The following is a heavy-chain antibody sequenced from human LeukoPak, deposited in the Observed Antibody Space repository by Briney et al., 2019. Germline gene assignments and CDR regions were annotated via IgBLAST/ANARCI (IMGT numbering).Heavy chain of an antibody. CDR2: MNPNSGNT. V-gene: IGHV1-8*01. CDR1: GYTFTSYD. J-gene: IGHJ4*02. D-gene: IGHD3-16*02. CDR3: ARIGLRGVIISRPLDY. Sequence: ASVKVSCKASGYTFTSYDINWVRQATGQGLEWMGWMNPNSGNTGYTQKFQGRVTMARNTSISTAYMELSSLRSEDTAVYYCARIGLRGVIISRPLDYWGQGALVTVSS.